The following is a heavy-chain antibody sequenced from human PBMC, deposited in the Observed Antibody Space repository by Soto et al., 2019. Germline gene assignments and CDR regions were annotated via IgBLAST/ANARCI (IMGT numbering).Heavy chain of an antibody. CDR1: GITFSSYS. J-gene: IGHJ4*02. V-gene: IGHV3-48*02. Sequence: EVQLVESGGGLVQPGESLRLCYTASGITFSSYSMNWVRQAPGKGLEWLSYISSSKTTYADSVKGRFTISRDNAKNSVYLQMNSLRDEDTAVYYCVGDQDVHTPMVHGNYWGRGTRVTVSS. D-gene: IGHD5-18*01. CDR2: ISSSKTT. CDR3: VGDQDVHTPMVHGNY.